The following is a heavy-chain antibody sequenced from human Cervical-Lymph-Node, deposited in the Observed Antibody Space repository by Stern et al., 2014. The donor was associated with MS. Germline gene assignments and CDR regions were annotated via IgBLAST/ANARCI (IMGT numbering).Heavy chain of an antibody. V-gene: IGHV2-26*01. D-gene: IGHD6-13*01. CDR3: ARMTKYISRRSTESYFDY. CDR1: GFSLSNGRMG. CDR2: NFLNDEK. J-gene: IGHJ4*02. Sequence: QVTLRESGPVLVKPTETLTLTCTVSGFSLSNGRMGVSWIRQPPGKALEWLAHNFLNDEKRYSTSLQSRLTPAQDHTKNPLGLTMTNMDPVDTGTYFCARMTKYISRRSTESYFDYWGPGTLVTVSS.